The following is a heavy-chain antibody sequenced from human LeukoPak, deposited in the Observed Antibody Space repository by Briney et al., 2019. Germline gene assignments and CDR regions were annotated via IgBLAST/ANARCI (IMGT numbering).Heavy chain of an antibody. CDR2: IYHSGST. V-gene: IGHV4-39*07. CDR1: GGSISSSSYY. Sequence: SETLSLTCTVSGGSISSSSYYWGWIRQPPGKGLEWIGSIYHSGSTYYNPSLKSRVTISVDTSKNQFSLKLSSVTAADTAVYYCARYGRTMIVVVIYYWGQGTLVTVSS. CDR3: ARYGRTMIVVVIYY. D-gene: IGHD3-22*01. J-gene: IGHJ4*02.